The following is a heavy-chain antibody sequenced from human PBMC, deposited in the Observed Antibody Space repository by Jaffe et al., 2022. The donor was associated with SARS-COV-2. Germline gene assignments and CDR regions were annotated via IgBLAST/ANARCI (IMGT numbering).Heavy chain of an antibody. V-gene: IGHV3-30*03. Sequence: QVQLVESGGGVVQPGRSLRLSCAASGFTFSSYGMHWVRQAPGKGLEWVAVISYDGSNKYYADSVKGRFTISRDNSKNTLYLQMNSLRAEDTAVYYCASLGGAVAGTSPLIDYWGQGTLVTVSS. CDR3: ASLGGAVAGTSPLIDY. CDR1: GFTFSSYG. J-gene: IGHJ4*02. CDR2: ISYDGSNK. D-gene: IGHD6-19*01.